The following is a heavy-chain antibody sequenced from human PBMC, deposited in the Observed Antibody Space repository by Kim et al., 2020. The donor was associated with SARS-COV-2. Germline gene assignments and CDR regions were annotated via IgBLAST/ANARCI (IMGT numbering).Heavy chain of an antibody. D-gene: IGHD3-22*01. V-gene: IGHV3-23*01. CDR3: AKDGNPITMIVVGSGREAFDI. J-gene: IGHJ3*02. CDR1: GFTFSSYA. Sequence: GGSLRLSCAASGFTFSSYAMSWVRQAPGKGLEWVSAISGSGGSTYYADSVKGRFTISRDNSKNTLYLQMNSLRAEDTAVYYCAKDGNPITMIVVGSGREAFDIWGQGTMVTVSS. CDR2: ISGSGGST.